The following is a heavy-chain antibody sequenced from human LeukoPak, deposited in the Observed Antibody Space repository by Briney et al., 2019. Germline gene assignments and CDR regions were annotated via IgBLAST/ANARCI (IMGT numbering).Heavy chain of an antibody. CDR1: GGSISSYY. D-gene: IGHD5-18*01. J-gene: IGHJ6*02. CDR2: IYTSGST. V-gene: IGHV4-4*07. Sequence: SETLSLTCTVSGGSISSYYWSWIRQPAGKGLEWIGRIYTSGSTNYNPSLKSRVTISVDTSKNQFSLKLSSVTAADTAVYYCASLISYGQMAPKRTDGMDVWGQGTTVTVSS. CDR3: ASLISYGQMAPKRTDGMDV.